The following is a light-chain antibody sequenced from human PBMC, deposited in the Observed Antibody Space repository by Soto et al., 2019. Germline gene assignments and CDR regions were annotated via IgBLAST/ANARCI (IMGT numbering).Light chain of an antibody. CDR1: ENILSF. Sequence: DIQMTQSRSSLSASVGDRVTITCRASENILSFLNWYQHKPGRAPNLLIYETSILQSGIPSRFSGNKSETDFTFSLTISGLQRDDFATYFCQQSFNPPITFGGGTKVQIK. CDR2: ETS. V-gene: IGKV1-39*01. CDR3: QQSFNPPIT. J-gene: IGKJ4*01.